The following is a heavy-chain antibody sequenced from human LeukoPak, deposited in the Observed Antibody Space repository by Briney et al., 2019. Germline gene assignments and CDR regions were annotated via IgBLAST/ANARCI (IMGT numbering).Heavy chain of an antibody. CDR3: ARQDYYYDSSGYFRPFDF. Sequence: GESLKISCKGSGYSSTSYWIGWVRQMPGKGLEWMEIIYPGDSDTRYSPSFQGQATIPADHPISTAYLQWSSLKAADTAMYYCARQDYYYDSSGYFRPFDFWGQGTLVTISS. D-gene: IGHD3-22*01. CDR2: IYPGDSDT. CDR1: GYSSTSYW. V-gene: IGHV5-51*01. J-gene: IGHJ4*02.